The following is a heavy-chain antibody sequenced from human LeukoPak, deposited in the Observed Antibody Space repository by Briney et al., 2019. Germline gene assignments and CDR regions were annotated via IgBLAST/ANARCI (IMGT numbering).Heavy chain of an antibody. Sequence: XGSLRLSSAASGFTFSDYAMSWVRQAPGKGLEWVSAISSGGDTYYAESVKGRFTISRDNSKNTLSLQMSSLRAEDTAVYYCTKRGCSSTTCYSNCWGQGTLVTVAS. CDR3: TKRGCSSTTCYSNC. CDR1: GFTFSDYA. D-gene: IGHD2-2*01. J-gene: IGHJ4*02. V-gene: IGHV3-23*01. CDR2: ISSGGDT.